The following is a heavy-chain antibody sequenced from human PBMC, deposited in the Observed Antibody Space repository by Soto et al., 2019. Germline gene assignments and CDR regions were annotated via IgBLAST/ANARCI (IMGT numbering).Heavy chain of an antibody. V-gene: IGHV4-30-4*01. CDR3: ARDGIVTDGHHEGYYYYGMDV. D-gene: IGHD3-22*01. Sequence: SETPSLTCTVSGGSISSGDYYWSWIRQPPGKGLEWIGYIYYSGSTYYNPSLKSRVTISVDTSKNQFSLKLSSVTAADTAVYYCARDGIVTDGHHEGYYYYGMDVWGQWPTGT. CDR2: IYYSGST. CDR1: GGSISSGDYY. J-gene: IGHJ6*02.